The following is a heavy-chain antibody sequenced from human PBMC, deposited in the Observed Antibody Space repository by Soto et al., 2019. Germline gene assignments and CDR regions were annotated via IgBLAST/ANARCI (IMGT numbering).Heavy chain of an antibody. Sequence: PSETLSLTCTVSGGSFSSYYWGWIRQPPGKEMEWIGYVHHSWGSAYNPSLQSRVAISLDTSKSQFSLKLTSVTATDTAVYYCARQGFGPLHGLVDVWGQGTTVTVS. V-gene: IGHV4-59*08. CDR2: VHHSWGS. D-gene: IGHD3-10*01. CDR3: ARQGFGPLHGLVDV. CDR1: GGSFSSYY. J-gene: IGHJ6*02.